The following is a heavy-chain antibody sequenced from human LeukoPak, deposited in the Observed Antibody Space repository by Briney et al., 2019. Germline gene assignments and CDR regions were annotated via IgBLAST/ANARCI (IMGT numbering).Heavy chain of an antibody. CDR2: IYDSGST. J-gene: IGHJ4*02. CDR1: GGSIRSSYYY. CDR3: ATDPPFDY. Sequence: KPSETLSLTCTVSGGSIRSSYYYWGWIRQPPGKGLEWIGSIYDSGSTYYNPSLKSRVTISVDTSKNQFSLKLNSVTAADTAVYYCATDPPFDYWGQGTLVTVSS. V-gene: IGHV4-39*01.